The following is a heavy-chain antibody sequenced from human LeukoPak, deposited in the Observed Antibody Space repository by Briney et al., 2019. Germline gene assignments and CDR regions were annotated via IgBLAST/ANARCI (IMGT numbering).Heavy chain of an antibody. CDR1: GFTFSSYG. CDR3: ARDGAARDVDY. D-gene: IGHD6-6*01. CDR2: IWYDGSNK. Sequence: GRSLRLSCAASGFTFSSYGMHWVRQAPGKGLEWVAVIWYDGSNKYYADSVKGRFTISRDNSKNTLYLQMNSLRAEDTAVYYCARDGAARDVDYWGQGTLVTVSS. V-gene: IGHV3-33*01. J-gene: IGHJ4*02.